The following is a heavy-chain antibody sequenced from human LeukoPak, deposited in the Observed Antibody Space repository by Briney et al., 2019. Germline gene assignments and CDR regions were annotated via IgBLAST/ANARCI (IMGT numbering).Heavy chain of an antibody. CDR2: INPNSGGT. CDR1: GYTFTSYG. D-gene: IGHD6-13*01. Sequence: ASVKVSCKASGYTFTSYGISWVRQAPGQGLEWMGWINPNSGGTNYAQKFQGRVTMTRDTSISTAYMELSRLRSDDTAVYYCARDRSYSSSWYYYYYMDVWGKGTTVTVSS. J-gene: IGHJ6*03. V-gene: IGHV1-2*02. CDR3: ARDRSYSSSWYYYYYMDV.